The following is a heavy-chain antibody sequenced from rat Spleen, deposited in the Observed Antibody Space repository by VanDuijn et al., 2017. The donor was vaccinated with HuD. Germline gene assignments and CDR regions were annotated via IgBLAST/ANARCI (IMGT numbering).Heavy chain of an antibody. CDR1: GFTFSDYY. Sequence: EVQLVESGGGLVQPGRSLKLSCAASGFTFSDYYMAWVRQAPKKGLEWVASISYEGSSTYYPDSVKGRFTVSRDNAENTVYLEMNSLRSEDTATYYCAKDLDYGPDYWGQGVMVTVSS. CDR2: ISYEGSST. J-gene: IGHJ2*01. CDR3: AKDLDYGPDY. D-gene: IGHD1-11*01. V-gene: IGHV5-22*01.